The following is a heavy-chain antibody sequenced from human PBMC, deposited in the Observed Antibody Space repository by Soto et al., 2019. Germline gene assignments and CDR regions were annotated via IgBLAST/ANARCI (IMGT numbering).Heavy chain of an antibody. CDR2: IYHTGST. CDR3: ATSLVTSRARVDY. Sequence: SETLSLTCAVSGCSISSGGYSWSWIRQPPGKGLEWIGYIYHTGSTQYTPSLKSRLSISTDTSDNQFSLRLNSVTAADTAVYYCATSLVTSRARVDYWGQGTPVTVSS. V-gene: IGHV4-30-2*05. D-gene: IGHD1-26*01. CDR1: GCSISSGGYS. J-gene: IGHJ4*02.